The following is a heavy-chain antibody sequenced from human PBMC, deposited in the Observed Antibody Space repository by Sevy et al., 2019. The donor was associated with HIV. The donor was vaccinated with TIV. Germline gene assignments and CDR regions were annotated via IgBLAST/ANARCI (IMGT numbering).Heavy chain of an antibody. D-gene: IGHD2-15*01. J-gene: IGHJ4*02. Sequence: SETLSLTCAVYGGSFSGYYWSWIRQPPGKGLEWIGEINHSGSTNYNPSLKSRVTISVDTSKNQFSLKLSSVTAADTAVYYCARGCAEVVVAATPDCFDYWGQGTLVTVSS. CDR2: INHSGST. V-gene: IGHV4-34*01. CDR1: GGSFSGYY. CDR3: ARGCAEVVVAATPDCFDY.